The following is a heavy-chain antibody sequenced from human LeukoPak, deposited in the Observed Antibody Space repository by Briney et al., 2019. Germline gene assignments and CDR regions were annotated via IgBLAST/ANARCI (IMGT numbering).Heavy chain of an antibody. CDR2: IYYSGST. CDR1: GGSISGYY. CDR3: ARGPYTSGWFSFDY. V-gene: IGHV4-59*08. D-gene: IGHD6-19*01. Sequence: SETLSLTCTVSGGSISGYYWSWIRQPPGKGLEWVGDIYYSGSTNYNPSLKSRVTISVNTSKNQFSLKLTSVTAADTAVYYCARGPYTSGWFSFDYWGQGTLVTVSS. J-gene: IGHJ4*02.